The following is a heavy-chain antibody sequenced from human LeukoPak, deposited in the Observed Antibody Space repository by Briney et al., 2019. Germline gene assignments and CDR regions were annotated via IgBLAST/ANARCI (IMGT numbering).Heavy chain of an antibody. CDR2: ISNNGGYT. J-gene: IGHJ4*02. D-gene: IGHD2-15*01. CDR1: GFAFSSSA. Sequence: GGSLRLSCAASGFAFSSSAMSWVRQAPGKGLEWVSAISNNGGYTYYADSVQGRFTISRDNSKNTLCLQMNSLRAEDTAVYYCAKQLGYCSDGSCYFPYWGQGTLVTVSS. CDR3: AKQLGYCSDGSCYFPY. V-gene: IGHV3-23*01.